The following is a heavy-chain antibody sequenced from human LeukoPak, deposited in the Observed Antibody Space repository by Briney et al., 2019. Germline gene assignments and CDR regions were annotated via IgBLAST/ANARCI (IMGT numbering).Heavy chain of an antibody. D-gene: IGHD6-13*01. J-gene: IGHJ3*02. Sequence: GESLKISCKSSGYGFTSHWIGWVRQMPGKGLEWMGIMYPGDSDTRYSPSFQGQVTISADKSISTAYLQWSSLKASDTAIYYCARRIAAAGLGFGAFDIWGQGTMVTVSS. CDR2: MYPGDSDT. CDR1: GYGFTSHW. CDR3: ARRIAAAGLGFGAFDI. V-gene: IGHV5-51*01.